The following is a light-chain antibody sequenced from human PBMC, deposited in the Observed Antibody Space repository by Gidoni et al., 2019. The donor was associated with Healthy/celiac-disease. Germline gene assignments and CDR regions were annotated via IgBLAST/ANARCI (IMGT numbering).Light chain of an antibody. Sequence: AIQLTQSPSSLSASVGDRVTITCRASQGISSALAWYQQKPGKAPKLLIYDASSLESGVPSRFSGSGSGTDFTLTISSLQPEDFAAYYCQQFNSYPXTFGQGTRLEIK. J-gene: IGKJ5*01. CDR1: QGISSA. V-gene: IGKV1-13*02. CDR3: QQFNSYPXT. CDR2: DAS.